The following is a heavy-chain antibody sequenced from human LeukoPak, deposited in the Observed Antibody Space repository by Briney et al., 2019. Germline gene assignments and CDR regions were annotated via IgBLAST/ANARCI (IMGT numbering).Heavy chain of an antibody. CDR2: ISWNRGSI. D-gene: IGHD3-10*01. CDR1: GFTFDDYA. V-gene: IGHV3-9*01. Sequence: PGGALRLSCAASGFTFDDYAMHWVRQAPGKGLEWVSGISWNRGSIGYADSVKGRFTISRDNAKNSLYLQMNSLRAEDTALYYCAKDSMVRGVIGLGEFDPWGQGTLVTVSS. J-gene: IGHJ5*02. CDR3: AKDSMVRGVIGLGEFDP.